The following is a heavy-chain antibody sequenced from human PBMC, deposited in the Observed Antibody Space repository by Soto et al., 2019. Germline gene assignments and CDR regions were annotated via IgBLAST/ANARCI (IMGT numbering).Heavy chain of an antibody. CDR1: GFTFTTYA. Sequence: EVQLLESGGGLVQPGGSLRLSCAASGFTFTTYAMSWVRQAPGKGLEWVSGISSSGDIPYYADSVKGRITISRNQSKNTVYLQMKSLRADDTAIYYCAKVNSIVGDGDHDYWGQGTLVSVSS. CDR3: AKVNSIVGDGDHDY. CDR2: ISSSGDIP. V-gene: IGHV3-23*01. D-gene: IGHD4-17*01. J-gene: IGHJ4*02.